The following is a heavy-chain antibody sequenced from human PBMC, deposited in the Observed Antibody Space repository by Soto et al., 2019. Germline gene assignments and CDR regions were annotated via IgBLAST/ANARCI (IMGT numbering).Heavy chain of an antibody. D-gene: IGHD1-1*01. Sequence: EVQLVESGGGLVKPGGSLRLSCAASGFTFSSYSMNWVRQAPGKGLEWVSSISSSSSYIYYADSVKGRFTISRDNAKNSLYLQMNSLRAEDTAVYYCARDPLQLEDDAFAIWGQGTMVTVSS. J-gene: IGHJ3*02. CDR3: ARDPLQLEDDAFAI. CDR1: GFTFSSYS. V-gene: IGHV3-21*01. CDR2: ISSSSSYI.